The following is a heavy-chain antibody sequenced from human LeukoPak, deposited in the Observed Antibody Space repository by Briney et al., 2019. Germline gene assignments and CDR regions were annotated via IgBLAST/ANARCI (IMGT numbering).Heavy chain of an antibody. V-gene: IGHV4-34*01. D-gene: IGHD3-3*01. CDR1: GGSFSGYY. Sequence: PSETLSLTCAVYGGSFSGYYWSWIRQPPGKGLEWIGEINHSGSTNYNPPLKSRVTISVDTSKNQFSLKLSSVTAADTAVYYCARINRKKGYDFWSGRHFDYWGQGTLVTVSS. J-gene: IGHJ4*02. CDR2: INHSGST. CDR3: ARINRKKGYDFWSGRHFDY.